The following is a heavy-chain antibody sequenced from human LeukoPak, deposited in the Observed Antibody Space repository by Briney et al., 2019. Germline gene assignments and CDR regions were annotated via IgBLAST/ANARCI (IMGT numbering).Heavy chain of an antibody. CDR1: GFTFSSYA. CDR3: GRGRQRFDI. D-gene: IGHD2-15*01. V-gene: IGHV3-23*01. CDR2: ISGSGGST. J-gene: IGHJ3*02. Sequence: GGSLRLSCAAPGFTFSSYAMSWVRQAPGKGLEWVSAISGSGGSTYYADSVKGRFTISRDNSKNTLYLQMNSLRAEDTAVYYCGRGRQRFDIWGQGTMVTVSS.